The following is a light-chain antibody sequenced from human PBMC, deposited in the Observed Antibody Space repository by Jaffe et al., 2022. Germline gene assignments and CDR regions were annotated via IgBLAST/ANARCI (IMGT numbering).Light chain of an antibody. V-gene: IGKV1-5*03. J-gene: IGKJ2*01. CDR2: KAS. CDR1: QSISSW. Sequence: DIQMTQSPSTLSASVGDRVTITCRASQSISSWLAWYQQKPGKAPKLLIYKASSLESGVPSRFSGSGSGTEFTLTISSLQPDDFATYYCQQYNSYSPGVLMYTFGQGTKLEIK. CDR3: QQYNSYSPGVLMYT.